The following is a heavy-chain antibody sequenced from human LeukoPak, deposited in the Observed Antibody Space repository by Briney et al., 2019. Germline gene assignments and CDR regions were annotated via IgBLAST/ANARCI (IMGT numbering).Heavy chain of an antibody. J-gene: IGHJ4*02. Sequence: GGSLRLSCAASGFIFTTYWMSWVGQTPGKGLEWVANIKQDGSEEYYVDSVKGRFSISRDNAKNSLYLQMNSLRAEDTAVYYCAREPLLDYWGQGTLVTVSS. CDR2: IKQDGSEE. V-gene: IGHV3-7*01. CDR3: AREPLLDY. CDR1: GFIFTTYW.